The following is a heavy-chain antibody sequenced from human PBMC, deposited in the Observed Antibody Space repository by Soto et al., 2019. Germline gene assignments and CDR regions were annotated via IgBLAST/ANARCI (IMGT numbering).Heavy chain of an antibody. J-gene: IGHJ4*02. CDR3: ATAIKAYGSGPGSWYFDY. D-gene: IGHD3-10*01. CDR2: FDPEDGET. V-gene: IGHV1-24*01. Sequence: GASVKVSCKVSGYTLTELSMHWVRQAPGKGLEWMGGFDPEDGETIYAQKFQGRVTMTEDTSTDTAYMELSSLRSEDTAVYYCATAIKAYGSGPGSWYFDYWGQGTLVTAPQ. CDR1: GYTLTELS.